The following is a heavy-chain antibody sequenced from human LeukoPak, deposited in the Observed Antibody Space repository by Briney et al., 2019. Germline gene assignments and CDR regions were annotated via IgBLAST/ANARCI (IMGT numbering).Heavy chain of an antibody. V-gene: IGHV4-34*01. CDR1: GGSFSGYY. CDR2: INHSGST. CDR3: ARGSSVYSSGWHAGYDNWFDP. Sequence: PSETLSLTCAVYGGSFSGYYWSWIRQPPGKGLEWIGEINHSGSTNYNPSLKSRVTISVDTSKNQFSLKLSSVTAADTAVYYCARGSSVYSSGWHAGYDNWFDPWGQGTLVTVSS. J-gene: IGHJ5*02. D-gene: IGHD6-19*01.